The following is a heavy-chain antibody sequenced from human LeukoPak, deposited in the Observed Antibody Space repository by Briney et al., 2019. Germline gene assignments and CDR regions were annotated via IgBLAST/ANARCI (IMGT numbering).Heavy chain of an antibody. CDR3: ARDDYGDYWAFDI. J-gene: IGHJ3*02. V-gene: IGHV3-20*04. Sequence: AGTLRFSCAASGFTFDDYGMSWVRQAPGKGLEWVSFISWNGGSTGYADSEKGRFTISRDNAKNSLYLQMSSLRAEDTAVYYGARDDYGDYWAFDIWGQGTMVTVSS. D-gene: IGHD4-17*01. CDR2: ISWNGGST. CDR1: GFTFDDYG.